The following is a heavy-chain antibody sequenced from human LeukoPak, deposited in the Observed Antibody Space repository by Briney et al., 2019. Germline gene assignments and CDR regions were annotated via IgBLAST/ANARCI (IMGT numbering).Heavy chain of an antibody. CDR1: GYTLTELF. CDR3: ATDSMYSSGWYAIDY. CDR2: FDPEDGKP. Sequence: ASVKVSCKVSGYTLTELFMHWGRQAPGKGVGWVGGFDPEDGKPIYAQKFQGRVTMTEDTSTDTAYMELSSLRSEDTAVYYCATDSMYSSGWYAIDYWGQGTLVTVSS. V-gene: IGHV1-24*01. D-gene: IGHD6-19*01. J-gene: IGHJ4*02.